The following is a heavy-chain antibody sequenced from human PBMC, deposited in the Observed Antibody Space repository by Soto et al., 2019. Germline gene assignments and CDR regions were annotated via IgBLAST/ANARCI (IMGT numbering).Heavy chain of an antibody. Sequence: ASVKVSCKASGYTFTSYVISWVRQAPGQGLEWMGWISAYNGNTNYAQKLQGRVTMTTDTSTSTAYMELRSLRSDDTAVYYCARGGFVSPKWVLLWRANAFDIWGQGTMVTVS. D-gene: IGHD1-26*01. J-gene: IGHJ3*02. CDR2: ISAYNGNT. CDR1: GYTFTSYV. CDR3: ARGGFVSPKWVLLWRANAFDI. V-gene: IGHV1-18*01.